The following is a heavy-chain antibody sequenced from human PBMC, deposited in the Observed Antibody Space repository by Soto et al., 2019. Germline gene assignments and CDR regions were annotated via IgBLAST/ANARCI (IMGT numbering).Heavy chain of an antibody. CDR1: GGSISSGGYY. CDR2: IYYSGST. Sequence: QVQLQESGPGLVKPSQTLSLTCTVSGGSISSGGYYWSWIRQHPGKGLEWIGYIYYSGSTYYNPSLKSRVTISVDTSKNQFSLKLSSVNAADTAVYYCARTMIVVVINGVYFDYWGQGTLVTVSS. J-gene: IGHJ4*02. CDR3: ARTMIVVVINGVYFDY. V-gene: IGHV4-31*03. D-gene: IGHD3-22*01.